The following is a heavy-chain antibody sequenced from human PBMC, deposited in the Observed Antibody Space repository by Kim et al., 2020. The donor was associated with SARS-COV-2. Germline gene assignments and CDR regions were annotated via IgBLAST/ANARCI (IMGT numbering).Heavy chain of an antibody. CDR3: YVWFGDWFDP. Sequence: TKYSQKFQGRVTITRDTSASTAYMELSSLRSEDTAVYYCYVWFGDWFDPWGQGTLVTVSS. D-gene: IGHD3-10*01. V-gene: IGHV1-3*01. CDR2: T. J-gene: IGHJ5*02.